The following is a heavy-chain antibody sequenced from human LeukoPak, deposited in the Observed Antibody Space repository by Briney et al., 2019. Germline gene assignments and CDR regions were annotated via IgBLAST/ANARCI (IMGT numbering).Heavy chain of an antibody. CDR3: ARDIAITTAPDAFDI. CDR2: IYHTGST. V-gene: IGHV4-4*02. D-gene: IGHD3-22*01. CDR1: GGSISSSNW. J-gene: IGHJ3*02. Sequence: PSETLSLTCAVSGGSISSSNWWSWVRQPPGKGLEWIGEIYHTGSTNYNPSLKSRVTISVDKSKNQFSLKLRSVTAADTAVYYCARDIAITTAPDAFDIWGQGTTVTVSS.